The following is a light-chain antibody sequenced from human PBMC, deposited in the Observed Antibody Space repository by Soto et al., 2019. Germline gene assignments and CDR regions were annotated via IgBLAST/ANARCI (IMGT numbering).Light chain of an antibody. V-gene: IGKV1-39*01. CDR3: QQYNSYPLT. J-gene: IGKJ5*01. Sequence: DIQMTQSRSSLSSSVGDIFTITCRASQSISSYLNWYQQKPGKAPKLLIYAASSLQSGVPSRFSGSGSGTEFTLTISSLQPDDFATYYCQQYNSYPLTFGQGTRLEIK. CDR2: AAS. CDR1: QSISSY.